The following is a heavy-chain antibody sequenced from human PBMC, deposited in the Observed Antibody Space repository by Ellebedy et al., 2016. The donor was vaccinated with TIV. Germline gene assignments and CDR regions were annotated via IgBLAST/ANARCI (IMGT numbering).Heavy chain of an antibody. J-gene: IGHJ4*02. V-gene: IGHV3-21*01. CDR1: GFNLTSYW. CDR2: ISSNGTYI. D-gene: IGHD1-26*01. CDR3: ARSARPKIVGARWGFDS. Sequence: GESLKISXTASGFNLTSYWMTWVRQVPGKGLEWVSSISSNGTYIYYADSLKGRLTISRDNAKNSVFLQMNSLRAEDTAVYYCARSARPKIVGARWGFDSWGQGTLVTVSS.